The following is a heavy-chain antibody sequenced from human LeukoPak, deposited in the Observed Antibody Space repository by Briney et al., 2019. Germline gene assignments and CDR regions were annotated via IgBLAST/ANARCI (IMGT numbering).Heavy chain of an antibody. CDR1: GFTFSSYW. V-gene: IGHV3-7*05. CDR3: ARPGDAPMVRGVPPPAVGWFDY. D-gene: IGHD3-10*01. J-gene: IGHJ4*02. CDR2: ISHDGSEV. Sequence: QAGGSLRLSCAVSGFTFSSYWMTWVRQAPGKGLEWVADISHDGSEVLYVDSVKGRFTFSRDNAKNSLYLQMNSLRAEDTAVYYCARPGDAPMVRGVPPPAVGWFDYWGQGTLVTVSS.